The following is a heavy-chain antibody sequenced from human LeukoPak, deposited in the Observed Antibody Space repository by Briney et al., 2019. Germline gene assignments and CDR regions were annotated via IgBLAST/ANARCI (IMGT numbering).Heavy chain of an antibody. V-gene: IGHV3-30*18. CDR3: AKDQRDTPDY. Sequence: GGSLRLSCAASELTFNSNWMHWVRQAPGKGLEWVAVISYDGSNKYYADSVKGRFTISRDNSKNTLYLQMNSLRAEDTAVYYCAKDQRDTPDYWGQGTLVTVSS. D-gene: IGHD6-25*01. CDR1: ELTFNSNW. J-gene: IGHJ4*02. CDR2: ISYDGSNK.